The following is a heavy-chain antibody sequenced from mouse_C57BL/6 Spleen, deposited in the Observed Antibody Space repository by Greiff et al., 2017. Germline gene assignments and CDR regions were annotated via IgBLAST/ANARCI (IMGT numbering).Heavy chain of an antibody. CDR1: GFTFTDYY. J-gene: IGHJ1*03. Sequence: EVKVEESGGGLVQPGGSLSLSCAASGFTFTDYYMSWVRQPPGKGLEWLGFIRNKANGYTTEYSVSVKGRFTISRDNSQSILYLQMNALRAEDSASYYCARRKDLYFDVWGTGTTVTVSS. CDR3: ARRKDLYFDV. V-gene: IGHV7-3*01. CDR2: IRNKANGYTT.